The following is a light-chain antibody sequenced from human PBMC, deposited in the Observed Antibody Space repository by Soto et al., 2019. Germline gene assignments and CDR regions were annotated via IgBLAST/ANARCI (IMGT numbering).Light chain of an antibody. J-gene: IGKJ4*01. CDR1: QSINRN. V-gene: IGKV3D-15*01. CDR2: GAS. CDR3: QQYHDWPPLT. Sequence: EIIMTQSPATLSVSPGERATLSCRASQSINRNLAWYQQKPGRAPRLLFYGASSRSTGVPDRFSVSGSGTDFTLTISRLEPEDFAVYYCQQYHDWPPLTFGGGTKVDIK.